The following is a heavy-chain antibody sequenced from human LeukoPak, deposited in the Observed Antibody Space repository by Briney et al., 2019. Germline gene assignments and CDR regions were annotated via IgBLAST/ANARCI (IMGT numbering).Heavy chain of an antibody. CDR3: ARAAAAFQYYYDSSGYGHFDY. V-gene: IGHV3-64D*06. CDR1: GFTFSSYA. CDR2: ISSNGGST. D-gene: IGHD3-22*01. Sequence: GGSLRLSCSASGFTFSSYAMHWVRQAPGKGLEYVSAISSNGGSTYYADSVKDRFTMSRDNSKNTLYLQMNSLRPDDTAVYFCARAAAAFQYYYDSSGYGHFDYWGQGTLVTVSS. J-gene: IGHJ4*02.